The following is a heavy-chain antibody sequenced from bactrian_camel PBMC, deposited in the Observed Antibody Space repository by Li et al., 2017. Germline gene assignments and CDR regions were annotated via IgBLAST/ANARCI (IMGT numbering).Heavy chain of an antibody. CDR2: INEDGSYT. D-gene: IGHD5*01. Sequence: VQLVESGGGLVQPGGSLRLSCEASGFRFNVYDMSWVRQAPRKGLEWVSSINEDGSYTVYRDSVKGRFTASRDNARNTLYLQLNSLKSEDTAVYYCATWGDFAHWGQGTQVTVS. CDR3: ATWGDFAH. V-gene: IGHV3-2*01. CDR1: GFRFNVYD. J-gene: IGHJ4*01.